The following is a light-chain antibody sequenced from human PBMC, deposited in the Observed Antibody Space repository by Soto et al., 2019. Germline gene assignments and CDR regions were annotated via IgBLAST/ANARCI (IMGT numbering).Light chain of an antibody. CDR2: EVN. J-gene: IGLJ2*01. CDR1: SSDVGGYNY. CDR3: ISDAGSNNFVV. Sequence: QSALTRPPSASGSPGQSVTISCTGTSSDVGGYNYVSWYQQHPGKAPKLMIYEVNKRPSGVPDRFSGSKSGNTASLTVSGLQGEDEADYYRISDAGSNNFVVFGGGTKLTVL. V-gene: IGLV2-8*01.